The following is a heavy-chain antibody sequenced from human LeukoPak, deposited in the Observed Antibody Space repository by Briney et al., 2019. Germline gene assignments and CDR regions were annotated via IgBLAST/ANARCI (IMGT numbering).Heavy chain of an antibody. V-gene: IGHV5-10-1*01. Sequence: GESLKISCKGSGYSFTSHWISWVRQMPGKGLEWMGRIDPSDSYTNYSPSFQGHVTISADKSISTAYLQWSSLKASDTAMYYCARHLYGDRDEYSPYFDYWGQGTLVTVSS. J-gene: IGHJ4*02. D-gene: IGHD4-17*01. CDR1: GYSFTSHW. CDR2: IDPSDSYT. CDR3: ARHLYGDRDEYSPYFDY.